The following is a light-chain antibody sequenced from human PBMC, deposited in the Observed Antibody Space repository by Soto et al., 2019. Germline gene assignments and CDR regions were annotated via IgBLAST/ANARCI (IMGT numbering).Light chain of an antibody. CDR1: QRVSND. Sequence: EIVLTQSPATLSVSPGARATLSCRASQRVSNDFAWYQQKPGQAPRLLIYGASTRATGVPARLSGSGSGTEFTLTISSLQSEDFAVYLCQQYNNWPLTFGGGTKVDIK. J-gene: IGKJ4*01. CDR3: QQYNNWPLT. V-gene: IGKV3-15*01. CDR2: GAS.